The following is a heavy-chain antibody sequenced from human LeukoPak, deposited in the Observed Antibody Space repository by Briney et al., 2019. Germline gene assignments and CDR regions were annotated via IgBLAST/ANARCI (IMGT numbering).Heavy chain of an antibody. CDR3: AKDRGYFSTPFYY. J-gene: IGHJ4*02. CDR2: ISGSGGST. Sequence: GGSLRLSCAASGFTFSSYGMSWVRQAPGKGLEWVSAISGSGGSTYYADSVKGRFTISRDNSKNTLYLQMNSLRAEDTAVYYCAKDRGYFSTPFYYWGQGTLVTVSS. CDR1: GFTFSSYG. D-gene: IGHD6-25*01. V-gene: IGHV3-23*01.